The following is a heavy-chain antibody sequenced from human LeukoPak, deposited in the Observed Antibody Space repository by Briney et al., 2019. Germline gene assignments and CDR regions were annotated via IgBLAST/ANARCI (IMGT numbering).Heavy chain of an antibody. J-gene: IGHJ3*02. CDR2: ISAYNGNR. V-gene: IGHV1-18*01. Sequence: ASVKVSCKASGYTFPSYVISGVRQAPGQGLEWMGWISAYNGNRNCAQKLQGRFTMTTDTSTSTAYMELRSRRSDDTAVYYCARDSITMLKMGAFDIWGQGTMVTVSS. CDR1: GYTFPSYV. D-gene: IGHD3-10*02. CDR3: ARDSITMLKMGAFDI.